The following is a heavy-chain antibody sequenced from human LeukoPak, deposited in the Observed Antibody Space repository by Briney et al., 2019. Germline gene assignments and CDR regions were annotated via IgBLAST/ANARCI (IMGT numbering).Heavy chain of an antibody. CDR1: RFIFRNYD. V-gene: IGHV3-23*01. Sequence: GGSLRLSCAASRFIFRNYDMTWVRQAPGKGLQWVSHIITSGANTYYADSVKGRFTISRDNSKNTLFLQMNSLRAEDTALYYCVRGHSIFDYWGQGTLVTVSS. CDR2: IITSGANT. CDR3: VRGHSIFDY. D-gene: IGHD4-11*01. J-gene: IGHJ4*02.